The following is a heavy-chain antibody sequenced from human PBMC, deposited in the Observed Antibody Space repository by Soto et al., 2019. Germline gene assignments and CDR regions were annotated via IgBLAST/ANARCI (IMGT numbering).Heavy chain of an antibody. CDR3: ARAPIAARPRGYYFDY. Sequence: QVQLQESGPGLVKPSETLSLTCTVSGGSISSYYWSWIRQPPGKGLEWIGYIYYSGSTNYNPSLTSRVTISVDTSKNQFSLELSSVTAADTAVYYCARAPIAARPRGYYFDYWGQGTLVTVSS. D-gene: IGHD6-6*01. CDR1: GGSISSYY. CDR2: IYYSGST. J-gene: IGHJ4*02. V-gene: IGHV4-59*01.